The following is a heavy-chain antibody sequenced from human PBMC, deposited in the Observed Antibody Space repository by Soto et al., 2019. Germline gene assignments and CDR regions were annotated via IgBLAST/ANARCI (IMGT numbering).Heavy chain of an antibody. CDR3: AGGQSRAQVAY. CDR1: VYTFTSSG. V-gene: IGHV1-18*01. J-gene: IGHJ4*02. CDR2: ISAYNGNP. Sequence: QVQLVQSGAEVKKPGASVKVSCKASVYTFTSSGIRWVRKAPGQGLEWMGWISAYNGNPKYAQKRHGRVSMATDTTTSTAYIELRSLRSDVTAVYYCAGGQSRAQVAYWGQGTRVNVSS.